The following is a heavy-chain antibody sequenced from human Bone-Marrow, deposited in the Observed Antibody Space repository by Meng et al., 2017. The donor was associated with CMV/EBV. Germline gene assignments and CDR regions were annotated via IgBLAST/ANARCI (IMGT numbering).Heavy chain of an antibody. J-gene: IGHJ3*02. Sequence: GESLKISCAASGFTFSDYYMSWIRQAPGKGLEWVSYISSSGSTIYYADPVKGRFTISRDNAKNPLYLQMNSLRAEDTAVYYCTRDSGSSWYRHAFDIWGQGTMVTVSS. CDR3: TRDSGSSWYRHAFDI. CDR1: GFTFSDYY. V-gene: IGHV3-11*04. CDR2: ISSSGSTI. D-gene: IGHD6-13*01.